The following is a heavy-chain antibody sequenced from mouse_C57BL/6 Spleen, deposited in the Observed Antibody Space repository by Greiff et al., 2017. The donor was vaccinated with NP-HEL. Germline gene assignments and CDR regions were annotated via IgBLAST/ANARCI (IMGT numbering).Heavy chain of an antibody. CDR1: GYTFTSYW. CDR3: ARREAYYDYWYFDV. J-gene: IGHJ1*03. CDR2: IDPSDSYT. D-gene: IGHD2-4*01. V-gene: IGHV1-69*01. Sequence: QVQLQQPGAELVMPGASVKLSCKASGYTFTSYWMHWVKQRPGQGLEWIGEIDPSDSYTNYNQKFKGKSTLTVDKSSSTAYMQLSSLTSEDSAVYYCARREAYYDYWYFDVWGTGTTVTVSS.